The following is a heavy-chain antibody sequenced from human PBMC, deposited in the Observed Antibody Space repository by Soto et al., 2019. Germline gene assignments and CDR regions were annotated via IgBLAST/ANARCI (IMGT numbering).Heavy chain of an antibody. CDR1: GYTFTGYY. CDR2: INPNSGGT. V-gene: IGHV1-2*02. CDR3: ARGVGDTAMVAEFDY. Sequence: QVQLVQSGAEVKKPGASVKVSCKASGYTFTGYYMHWVRQAPGQGLEWMGWINPNSGGTNYAQKFQGRVTMTRDTSISTAYMELSRLRSDDTAVYYCARGVGDTAMVAEFDYWGPGTLVTVSS. J-gene: IGHJ4*02. D-gene: IGHD5-18*01.